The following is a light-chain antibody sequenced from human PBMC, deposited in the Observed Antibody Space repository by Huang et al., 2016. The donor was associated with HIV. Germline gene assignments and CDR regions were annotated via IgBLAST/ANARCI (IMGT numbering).Light chain of an antibody. V-gene: IGKV3-11*01. Sequence: EIVLTQSPATLSLSPGEKATLSCRASQSISNYLAWYQQKPGQPPRRLIYDASNRATGIPARFSCSQSGTDFSLTISSREPEDFAVYYCQQRSNWPPVTFGQGTRLEIK. CDR1: QSISNY. J-gene: IGKJ5*01. CDR2: DAS. CDR3: QQRSNWPPVT.